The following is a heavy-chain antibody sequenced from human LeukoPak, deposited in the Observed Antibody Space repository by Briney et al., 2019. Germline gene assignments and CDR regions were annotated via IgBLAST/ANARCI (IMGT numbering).Heavy chain of an antibody. V-gene: IGHV3-74*01. D-gene: IGHD2-2*01. CDR2: IHIDGSTT. Sequence: PGGSLRLSCAASGFTFSYYWMHWVRQAPGRGLVWVSRIHIDGSTTNYADSVKGRFTVSRDNAKNTLYLQMNSLKAEDTAVYYCARGCDLSGSSTSCYYPWGQGTLVTVSS. CDR1: GFTFSYYW. J-gene: IGHJ5*02. CDR3: ARGCDLSGSSTSCYYP.